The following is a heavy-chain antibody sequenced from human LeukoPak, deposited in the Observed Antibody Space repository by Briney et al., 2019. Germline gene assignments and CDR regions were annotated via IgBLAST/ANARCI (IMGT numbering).Heavy chain of an antibody. J-gene: IGHJ6*03. D-gene: IGHD5/OR15-5a*01. CDR1: GYTFTAYY. CDR3: AREVSGPRGLLYYYYMDV. V-gene: IGHV1-2*06. Sequence: ASVKVSCKASGYTFTAYYMHWVRQAPGQGLEWMGRINPDSGGTNYARRFQGRVTMTRDTSISTAYMEVSRLRSDDTALYYCAREVSGPRGLLYYYYMDVWGRGTTVTVSS. CDR2: INPDSGGT.